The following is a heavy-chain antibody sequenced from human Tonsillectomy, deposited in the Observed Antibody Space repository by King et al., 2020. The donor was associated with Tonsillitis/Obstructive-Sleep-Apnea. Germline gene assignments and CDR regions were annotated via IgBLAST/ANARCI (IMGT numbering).Heavy chain of an antibody. Sequence: VQLQQWGAGLLKPSETLSLTCAVYGGSFSGYYWRWIRQPPGKGLEWSGEINHSGSTNYNPSLKSRVTISVDTSKNQFSLKLSSVTAADTAVYYCAREGYYYYYYMDVWGKGTTVTVSS. J-gene: IGHJ6*03. V-gene: IGHV4-34*01. CDR2: INHSGST. CDR3: AREGYYYYYYMDV. CDR1: GGSFSGYY.